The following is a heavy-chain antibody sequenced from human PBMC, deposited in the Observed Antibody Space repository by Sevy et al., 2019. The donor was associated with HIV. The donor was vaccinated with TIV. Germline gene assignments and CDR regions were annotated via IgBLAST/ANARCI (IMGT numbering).Heavy chain of an antibody. D-gene: IGHD1-26*01. V-gene: IGHV3-30-3*01. CDR1: GFTFSSYA. CDR2: ISYDGSNK. J-gene: IGHJ4*02. CDR3: ARVKTVEAPFDY. Sequence: GGSLRLSCAASGFTFSSYAMHWVRQAPGKGLEWVAVISYDGSNKYYADSVKGRFTISRDNSKNTLYLQMNSLRAEDTAVYYCARVKTVEAPFDYWGQGTLVTVSS.